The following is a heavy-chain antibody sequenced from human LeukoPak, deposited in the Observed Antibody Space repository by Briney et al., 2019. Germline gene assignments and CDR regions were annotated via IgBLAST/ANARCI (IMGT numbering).Heavy chain of an antibody. CDR3: ASTYDSSGPVEDF. CDR1: GFTFTNYA. Sequence: PGGSLRLSCAASGFTFTNYAMHWVRQAPGKGLEWVVVISDDGSDKYYADSVKGRFTISRDNSKNTLHLQMNSLRPEDTAVYYCASTYDSSGPVEDFWGQGTLVTVSS. CDR2: ISDDGSDK. V-gene: IGHV3-30*04. J-gene: IGHJ4*02. D-gene: IGHD3-22*01.